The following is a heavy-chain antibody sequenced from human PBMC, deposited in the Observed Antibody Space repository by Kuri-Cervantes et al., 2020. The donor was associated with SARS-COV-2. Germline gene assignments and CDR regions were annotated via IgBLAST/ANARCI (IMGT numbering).Heavy chain of an antibody. V-gene: IGHV3-21*01. D-gene: IGHD3-10*01. CDR3: ARVRGVGY. J-gene: IGHJ4*02. CDR2: ISSSSSYI. CDR1: GLTFSSYS. Sequence: GGSLILSCAAYGLTFSSYSMNWVRQAPGKGLEWVSSISSSSSYIYYADSVKRRFTISRDNAKNSLYLQMNSLRAEDTAVYYCARVRGVGYWGQGTLVTVSS.